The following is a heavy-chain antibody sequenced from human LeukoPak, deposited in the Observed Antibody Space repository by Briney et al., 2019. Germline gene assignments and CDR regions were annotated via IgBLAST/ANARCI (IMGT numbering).Heavy chain of an antibody. CDR3: ARHEDRNWYFDH. J-gene: IGHJ4*02. CDR2: IYYSGST. Sequence: SETLSLTCTVSGGSISSSYYYWGWIRPPPGKGLEWIGTIYYSGSTYYHPSLKSRVTISVDTSKNQFSLKLSSVTAPDTAVYYCARHEDRNWYFDHWGQGTLVTVSS. CDR1: GGSISSSYYY. V-gene: IGHV4-39*01. D-gene: IGHD1-1*01.